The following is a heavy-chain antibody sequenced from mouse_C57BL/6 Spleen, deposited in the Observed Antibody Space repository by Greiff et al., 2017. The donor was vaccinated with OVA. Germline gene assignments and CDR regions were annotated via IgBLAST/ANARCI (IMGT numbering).Heavy chain of an antibody. CDR1: GFTFSDFY. D-gene: IGHD1-1*01. CDR2: SRNKANDYTT. Sequence: EVHLVESGGGLVQSGRSLRLSCATSGFTFSDFYMEWVHQAPGKGLEWIAASRNKANDYTTEYSAAVKGRFIVSRDTSQSILYLQMNALRAEDTAIYYCARDAGITTMDYWGKGTSVTVSS. V-gene: IGHV7-1*01. J-gene: IGHJ4*01. CDR3: ARDAGITTMDY.